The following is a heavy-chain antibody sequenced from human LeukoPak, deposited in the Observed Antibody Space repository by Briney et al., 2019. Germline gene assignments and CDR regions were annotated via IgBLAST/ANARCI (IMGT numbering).Heavy chain of an antibody. Sequence: PGGSLRLSCAGSGFTFSTFAMRWVRQAPGKGLDWVSSIGGGGDAHYADSAKGRFTISRDNAQNTLALQMNNLRSEDTAIYYCSRGAGGGPDVYWRQAILVSVSS. J-gene: IGHJ4*02. CDR3: SRGAGGGPDVY. CDR1: GFTFSTFA. CDR2: IGGGGDA. D-gene: IGHD2-15*01. V-gene: IGHV3-23*01.